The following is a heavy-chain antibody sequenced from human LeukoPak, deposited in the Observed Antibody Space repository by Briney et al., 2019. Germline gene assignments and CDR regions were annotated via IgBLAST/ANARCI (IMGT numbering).Heavy chain of an antibody. CDR1: GGPISGTYY. J-gene: IGHJ3*01. D-gene: IGHD3-16*01. CDR3: ARRWVYDKRAFDA. Sequence: SETLSLTCTVSGGPISGTYYWSWIRQPPGKGLEWIGYIYYTGTTDSHPSLKSRVTISLDTSKNQFSLNLSSVTAADTAVYYCARRWVYDKRAFDAWGQGTMVTVSS. CDR2: IYYTGTT. V-gene: IGHV4-59*08.